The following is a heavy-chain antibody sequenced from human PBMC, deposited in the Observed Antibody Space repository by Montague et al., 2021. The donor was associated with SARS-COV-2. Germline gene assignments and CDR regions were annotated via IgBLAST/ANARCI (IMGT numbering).Heavy chain of an antibody. CDR1: GGYINECY. CDR3: ARHRGFGDLWALDY. Sequence: SETLSLTCSVSGGYINECYWSWIRQSPGKRLEWIGYVYFTGSTDYNPSXXSQVTISVDTSKNQFSLQLASVTAADTAVYYCARHRGFGDLWALDYWGQGTLVAVSS. CDR2: VYFTGST. V-gene: IGHV4-59*08. D-gene: IGHD3-10*01. J-gene: IGHJ4*02.